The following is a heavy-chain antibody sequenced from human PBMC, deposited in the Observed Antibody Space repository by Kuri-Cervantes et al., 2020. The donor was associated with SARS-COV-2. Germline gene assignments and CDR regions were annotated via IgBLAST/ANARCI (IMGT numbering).Heavy chain of an antibody. J-gene: IGHJ4*02. Sequence: GGSLRLSCAASGFTLSSYAMSWVRQAPGKGLEWVSAISGSGGSTYYADSVKGRFTISRDNSKNTLYLQMNSLRAEDTAVYYCAKDDYSGSYNFDYWGQGTLVTVSS. CDR3: AKDDYSGSYNFDY. V-gene: IGHV3-23*01. D-gene: IGHD1-26*01. CDR1: GFTLSSYA. CDR2: ISGSGGST.